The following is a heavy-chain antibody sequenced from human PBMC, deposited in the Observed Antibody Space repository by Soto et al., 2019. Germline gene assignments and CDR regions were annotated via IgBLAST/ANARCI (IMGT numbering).Heavy chain of an antibody. CDR3: TRDLVLVTSATVAFDV. D-gene: IGHD2-8*02. Sequence: EVQLVQSGGGLGQPGGSLRLSCVASGFNFSTHSMNWVRQAPGKGLQWVSYISRSGSSANYPDSVKGRFTTSRDNGKNSLYLQINSLRDEDAAVYYCTRDLVLVTSATVAFDVWGQGSMVTVSS. V-gene: IGHV3-48*02. CDR2: ISRSGSSA. CDR1: GFNFSTHS. J-gene: IGHJ3*01.